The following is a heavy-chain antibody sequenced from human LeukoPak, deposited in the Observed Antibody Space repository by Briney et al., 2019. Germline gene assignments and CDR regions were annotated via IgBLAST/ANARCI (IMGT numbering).Heavy chain of an antibody. V-gene: IGHV3-48*03. CDR3: ARGGYYDISELFDY. J-gene: IGHJ4*02. Sequence: GGSLRLSCAASGFTFSSYEMNWVRQAPGKGLGWVSYISSSGSTIYYADSVKGRFTISRDNAKNSLYLQMNSHRAEYTAFYYCARGGYYDISELFDYWGQGTLVTVSS. D-gene: IGHD3-9*01. CDR2: ISSSGSTI. CDR1: GFTFSSYE.